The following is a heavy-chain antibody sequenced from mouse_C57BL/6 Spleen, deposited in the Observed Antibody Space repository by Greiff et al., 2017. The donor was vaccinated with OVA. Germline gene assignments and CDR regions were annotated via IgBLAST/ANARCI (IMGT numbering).Heavy chain of an antibody. CDR1: GYTFTEYT. D-gene: IGHD2-4*01. CDR3: ARHEERGYDYDPYAMDY. J-gene: IGHJ4*01. CDR2: FSPGCGSI. V-gene: IGHV1-62-2*01. Sequence: VQLQQSGAELVKPGASVKLSCKASGYTFTEYTIHWVKRRSGRGLVWFGWFSPGCGSIKYNENFKDKAPLPADKSSSTIYMELSRLTSEDSAVYFCARHEERGYDYDPYAMDYWGQGTSVTVSS.